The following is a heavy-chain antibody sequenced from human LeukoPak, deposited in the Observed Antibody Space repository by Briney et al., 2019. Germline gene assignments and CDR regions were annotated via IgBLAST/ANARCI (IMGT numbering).Heavy chain of an antibody. J-gene: IGHJ3*02. CDR1: GFTFSSYN. Sequence: PGGSLRLSCAASGFTFSSYNMNWVRQAPGKGLEWVSSISTSSGYIYYADSVKGRFTISRDNSKNTLYLQMNSLRAEDTAVYYCAKDGGYYGSGSPGGGAFDIWGQGTMVTVSS. CDR3: AKDGGYYGSGSPGGGAFDI. V-gene: IGHV3-21*04. D-gene: IGHD3-10*01. CDR2: ISTSSGYI.